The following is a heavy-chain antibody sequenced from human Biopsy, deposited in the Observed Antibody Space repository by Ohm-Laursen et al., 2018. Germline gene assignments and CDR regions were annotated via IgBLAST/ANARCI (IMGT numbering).Heavy chain of an antibody. CDR3: ARGPRGLVVITTTALYFDY. V-gene: IGHV1-46*01. CDR2: INPNNDNT. D-gene: IGHD3-22*01. J-gene: IGHJ4*02. Sequence: GASEKASCKASGYTFTSYYLHWVRQAPGQGLEWMGRINPNNDNTAYAQKFQGRITMTKDTSTSTVYMDLSSLTFDDSAVYYCARGPRGLVVITTTALYFDYWGQGNLVTVSS. CDR1: GYTFTSYY.